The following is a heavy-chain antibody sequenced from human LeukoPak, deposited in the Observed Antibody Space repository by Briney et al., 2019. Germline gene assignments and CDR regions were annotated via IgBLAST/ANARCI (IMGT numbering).Heavy chain of an antibody. CDR1: GGTFSSYA. J-gene: IGHJ6*04. D-gene: IGHD2-2*01. V-gene: IGHV1-69*06. CDR2: IIPIFGTA. Sequence: SVKVSCKASGGTFSSYAISWVRQAPGQGLEWMGGIIPIFGTANYAQKFQGRVTITADKSTSTAYMELSSLRSEDTAVYYCARISLGHCSSTSCYAAVYYYGMDVWGKGTTVTVSS. CDR3: ARISLGHCSSTSCYAAVYYYGMDV.